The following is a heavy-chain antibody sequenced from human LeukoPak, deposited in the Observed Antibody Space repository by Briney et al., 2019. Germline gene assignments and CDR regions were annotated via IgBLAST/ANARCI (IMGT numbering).Heavy chain of an antibody. D-gene: IGHD6-13*01. CDR3: ARSCCGTAAGSFDY. CDR2: IYYSGST. CDR1: GGSISSGDYY. Sequence: PSETLSLTCTVSGGSISSGDYYWSWIRQPPGKGLEWIGSIYYSGSTYYNPSLKSRVTISVDTSKNQFSLKLSSVTAADTAVYYCARSCCGTAAGSFDYWGQGTLVTVSS. V-gene: IGHV4-39*07. J-gene: IGHJ4*02.